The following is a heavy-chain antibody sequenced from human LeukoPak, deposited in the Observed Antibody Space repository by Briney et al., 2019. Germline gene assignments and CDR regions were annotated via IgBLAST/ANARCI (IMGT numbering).Heavy chain of an antibody. Sequence: ASVKVSCKVSGYTLTELSMHWVPQAPGKGLEWMGGFDPEDGETIYAQKFQGRVTMTEDTSTDTAYMELSSLRSEDTAVYYCATLDGSGSYFFDPWGQGTLVTVSS. CDR1: GYTLTELS. V-gene: IGHV1-24*01. CDR2: FDPEDGET. CDR3: ATLDGSGSYFFDP. J-gene: IGHJ5*02. D-gene: IGHD3-10*01.